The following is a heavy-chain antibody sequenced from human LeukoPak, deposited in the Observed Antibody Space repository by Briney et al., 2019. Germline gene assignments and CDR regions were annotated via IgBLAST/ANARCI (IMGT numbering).Heavy chain of an antibody. CDR2: IIPIFGTA. V-gene: IGHV1-69*13. D-gene: IGHD3-16*01. J-gene: IGHJ6*03. Sequence: SVKVPCKASGYTFTSYGISWVRQAPGQGLEWMGGIIPIFGTANYAQKFQGRVTITADESTSTAYMELSSLRSEDTAVYYCARGLNNYYYYYMDVWGKGTTVTISS. CDR3: ARGLNNYYYYYMDV. CDR1: GYTFTSYG.